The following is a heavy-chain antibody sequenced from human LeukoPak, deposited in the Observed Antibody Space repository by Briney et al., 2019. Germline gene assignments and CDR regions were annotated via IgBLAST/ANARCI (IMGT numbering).Heavy chain of an antibody. CDR3: ARDHDSRYRGFDEAFDI. V-gene: IGHV4-30-4*08. CDR1: GGSINGGDYL. J-gene: IGHJ3*02. CDR2: IYYTGST. D-gene: IGHD6-25*01. Sequence: SETLSLTCTVSGGSINGGDYLWSWIRQPPGKGLEWIGYIYYTGSTSYSPSLQGRATISLDTSKNQFSLRLTSVTAADTALYYCARDHDSRYRGFDEAFDIWGQGTLVTVSS.